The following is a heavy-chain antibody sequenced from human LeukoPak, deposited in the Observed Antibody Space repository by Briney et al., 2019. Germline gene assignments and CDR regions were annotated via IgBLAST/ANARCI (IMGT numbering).Heavy chain of an antibody. Sequence: ASVKFSCKASGYTFTSYGISWVRQAPGQGLEWLVWINPKSGAADYAQQFRGRVTMTRDTSINTDYMEMKRVTSDDTAVYYCARGAEAETSPLDFWGQGTLVIVS. D-gene: IGHD6-13*01. CDR3: ARGAEAETSPLDF. CDR2: INPKSGAA. CDR1: GYTFTSYG. V-gene: IGHV1-2*02. J-gene: IGHJ4*02.